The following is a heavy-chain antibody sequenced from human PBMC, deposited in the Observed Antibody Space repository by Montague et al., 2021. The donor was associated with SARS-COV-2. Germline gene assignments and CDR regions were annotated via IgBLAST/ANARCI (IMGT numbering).Heavy chain of an antibody. CDR1: GGSISSSSYY. CDR2: VYYTGRA. CDR3: ARHKRIVEREPLGGLDV. D-gene: IGHD2-15*01. J-gene: IGHJ6*02. V-gene: IGHV4-39*01. Sequence: SETLSLTCTVSGGSISSSSYYWGWIRQPPGKGLEWIGKVYYTGRASYKSSLTSRVTISVDTSQNRFSLSLRSVTAADTAVYFCARHKRIVEREPLGGLDVWGQGTSVTVSS.